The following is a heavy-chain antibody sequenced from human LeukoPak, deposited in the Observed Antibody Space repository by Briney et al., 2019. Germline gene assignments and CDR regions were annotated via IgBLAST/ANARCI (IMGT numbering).Heavy chain of an antibody. CDR3: ARNSGGVTTWVRLAY. CDR1: GYTFTGYY. V-gene: IGHV1-2*02. D-gene: IGHD3-16*01. J-gene: IGHJ4*02. Sequence: ASVKVSCKASGYTFTGYYMHWVRHAPGQGLEWVGGINPNSGGTNYAQKFQGRFTITRDTSISTAYMELGRLRSDDTAVYYCARNSGGVTTWVRLAYWGQGTLVTVSS. CDR2: INPNSGGT.